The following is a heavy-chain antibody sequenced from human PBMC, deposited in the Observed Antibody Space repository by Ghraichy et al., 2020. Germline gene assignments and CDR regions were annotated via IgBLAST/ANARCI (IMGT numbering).Heavy chain of an antibody. Sequence: ASVKVSCKASGYTFTSYDINWVRQTTGQGLEWMGWMNPNSGNTGYAQKLQGRVTLTRDTSIDTAYMELSSLKSDDTAVYYCVRIARQWDSSGWYYPYWGQGTLVTVSA. J-gene: IGHJ4*02. CDR3: VRIARQWDSSGWYYPY. V-gene: IGHV1-8*01. D-gene: IGHD6-13*01. CDR1: GYTFTSYD. CDR2: MNPNSGNT.